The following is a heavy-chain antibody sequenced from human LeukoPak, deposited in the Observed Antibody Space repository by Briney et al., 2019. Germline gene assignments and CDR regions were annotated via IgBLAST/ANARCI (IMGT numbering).Heavy chain of an antibody. J-gene: IGHJ4*02. CDR2: INHSGST. D-gene: IGHD3-10*01. CDR3: ARGGVRGVMWLGY. CDR1: GGSFSGYC. V-gene: IGHV4-34*01. Sequence: SETLSLTCAVYGGSFSGYCWSWIRQPPGKRLEWIGEINHSGSTNYNPSLKSRVTISVDTSKNQFSLKLSSVTAADTAVYYCARGGVRGVMWLGYWGQGTLVTVSS.